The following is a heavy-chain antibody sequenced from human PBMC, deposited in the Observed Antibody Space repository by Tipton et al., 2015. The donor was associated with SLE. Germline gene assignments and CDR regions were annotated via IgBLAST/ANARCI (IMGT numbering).Heavy chain of an antibody. J-gene: IGHJ1*01. CDR1: GYSISRGYY. D-gene: IGHD1-7*01. Sequence: TLSLTCAVSGYSISRGYYWGWIRQPPGKGLEWIGSIYRSESTYYNPSLKSRLTISVDTSKNQFSLKLNSVTAADTAVYYCARGDWNYAYFQHWGQGTLISVSS. V-gene: IGHV4-38-2*01. CDR2: IYRSEST. CDR3: ARGDWNYAYFQH.